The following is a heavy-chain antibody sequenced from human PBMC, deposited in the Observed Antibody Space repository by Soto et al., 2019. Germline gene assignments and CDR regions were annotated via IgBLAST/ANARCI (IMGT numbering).Heavy chain of an antibody. D-gene: IGHD3-10*01. J-gene: IGHJ4*02. CDR1: GDTFNFYT. CDR2: FNPILSFS. Sequence: QVQLVQSGGEVKKPGSSVKVSCKASGDTFNFYTINWVRQAPGLGLEWMGRFNPILSFSNSALKFQGRVTLTADKSTSTAYMVLSSLRSEDTGIYYCATSFGSGSRAFAYWGQGALVTVSS. V-gene: IGHV1-69*02. CDR3: ATSFGSGSRAFAY.